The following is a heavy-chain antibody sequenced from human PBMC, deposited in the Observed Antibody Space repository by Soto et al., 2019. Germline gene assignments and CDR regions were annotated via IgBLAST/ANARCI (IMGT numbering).Heavy chain of an antibody. V-gene: IGHV3-74*01. CDR2: INDDGGST. D-gene: IGHD5-12*01. CDR1: TFTFSSYW. J-gene: IGHJ6*02. CDR3: APRVRERPNRGIDYHYGRDV. Sequence: GSLRLSCAASTFTFSSYWMHWVRQTPGKGLVWVSRINDDGGSTSYADSAKGRFTISRDNAKNTLYLQMNTLRAEDTGVYYCAPRVRERPNRGIDYHYGRDVWGQGTTVTVSS.